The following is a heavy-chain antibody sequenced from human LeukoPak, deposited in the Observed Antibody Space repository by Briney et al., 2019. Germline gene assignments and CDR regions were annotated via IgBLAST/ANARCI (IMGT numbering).Heavy chain of an antibody. Sequence: GGSLRLSCVASGFTFSTYDMNWVRQAPGKGLEWVSAITSTSNHINYADSVKGRFTISRDSANNSLYLQMNSLRAEGTAVYYCARVYSANGYGSGYYGYWGQGTLVTVSS. CDR1: GFTFSTYD. J-gene: IGHJ4*02. V-gene: IGHV3-21*01. D-gene: IGHD3-10*01. CDR2: ITSTSNHI. CDR3: ARVYSANGYGSGYYGY.